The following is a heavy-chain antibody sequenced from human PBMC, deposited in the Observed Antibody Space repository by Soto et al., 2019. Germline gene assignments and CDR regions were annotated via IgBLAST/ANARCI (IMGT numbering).Heavy chain of an antibody. CDR2: ISYDGSNK. CDR3: ARKAYGEISYYYYGMDV. D-gene: IGHD4-17*01. V-gene: IGHV3-30-3*01. CDR1: GFTFSSYA. J-gene: IGHJ6*02. Sequence: GGSLRLSCAASGFTFSSYAMNWVRQAPGKGLEWVAIISYDGSNKYYADSVKGRFTISRDNSKNTLYLQMNSLRAEDTAVYYCARKAYGEISYYYYGMDVWGQGTTVTVSS.